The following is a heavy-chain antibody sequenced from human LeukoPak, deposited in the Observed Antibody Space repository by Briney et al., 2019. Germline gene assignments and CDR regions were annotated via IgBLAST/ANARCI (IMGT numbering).Heavy chain of an antibody. Sequence: KPSETLSLTCAVYGGSFSGYYWSWIRQPPGKGLEWIGEINHSGSTNYNPSLKSRVTISVDTSKNQFSPKLSSVTAADTAVYYCARGPVFRKSFDPWGQGTLVTVSS. CDR1: GGSFSGYY. V-gene: IGHV4-34*01. CDR3: ARGPVFRKSFDP. D-gene: IGHD2-21*01. CDR2: INHSGST. J-gene: IGHJ5*02.